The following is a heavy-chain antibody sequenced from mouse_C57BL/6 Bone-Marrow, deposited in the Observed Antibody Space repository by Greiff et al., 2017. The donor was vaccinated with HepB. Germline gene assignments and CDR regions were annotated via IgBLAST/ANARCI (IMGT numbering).Heavy chain of an antibody. J-gene: IGHJ2*01. V-gene: IGHV14-4*01. CDR3: NTWGTTVVPYLDY. D-gene: IGHD1-1*01. CDR1: GFNIKDDY. CDR2: IDPENGDT. Sequence: VQLQQSGAELVRPGASVKLSCTASGFNIKDDYMHWVKQRPEQGLEWIGWIDPENGDTEYASKFQGKATITADTSSNTAYLQLSSLTSEDTAVYYCNTWGTTVVPYLDYWGQGTTLTVSS.